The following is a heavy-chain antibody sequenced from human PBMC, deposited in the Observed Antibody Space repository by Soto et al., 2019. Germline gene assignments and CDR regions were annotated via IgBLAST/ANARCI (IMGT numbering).Heavy chain of an antibody. CDR2: IRSKAYGGTT. CDR3: TRYLVGATKGIDY. Sequence: GGSLRLSCTASGFTFGDYAMSWVRQAPGKGLEWVGFIRSKAYGGTTEYAASVKGRFTISRDDSKSIAYLQMNSLKTEDTAVYYCTRYLVGATKGIDYWGQGTLVTVSS. J-gene: IGHJ4*02. D-gene: IGHD1-26*01. V-gene: IGHV3-49*04. CDR1: GFTFGDYA.